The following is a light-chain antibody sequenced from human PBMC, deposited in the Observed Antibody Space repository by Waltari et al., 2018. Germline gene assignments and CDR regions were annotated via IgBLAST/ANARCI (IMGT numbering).Light chain of an antibody. Sequence: QTVVTQEPSLSVSPGGTVTLTCALSSGSLSTTSYATWYQQTPGQAPRTLVYKANPRSSGVPDRVSGSILGNTAALTITGAQADDESDYYCALYMGSGIWVFGGGTRLTVL. CDR3: ALYMGSGIWV. V-gene: IGLV8-61*01. J-gene: IGLJ3*02. CDR1: SGSLSTTSY. CDR2: KAN.